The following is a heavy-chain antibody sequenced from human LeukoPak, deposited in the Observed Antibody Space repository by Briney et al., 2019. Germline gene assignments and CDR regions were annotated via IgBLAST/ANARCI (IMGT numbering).Heavy chain of an antibody. CDR3: AKDFASGRRYFDY. J-gene: IGHJ4*02. CDR1: GFTFISYG. D-gene: IGHD3-10*01. V-gene: IGHV3-30*18. CDR2: ISYDGSNK. Sequence: PGGSLRLSCAGSGFTFISYGMHWVRQAPGKGLEWVAVISYDGSNKYYTDSVKGRFTISRDNSKNTLYLQMNSLRAEDTAVYYCAKDFASGRRYFDYWGQGTLVTVSS.